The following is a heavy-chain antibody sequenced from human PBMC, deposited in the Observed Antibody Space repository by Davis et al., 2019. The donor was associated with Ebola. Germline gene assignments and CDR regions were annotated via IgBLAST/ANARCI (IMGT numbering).Heavy chain of an antibody. V-gene: IGHV3-30*03. CDR2: ISYDGSDK. CDR1: GFTFSSYG. Sequence: GESLKISCAASGFTFSSYGMHWVRQAPGKGLEWVAVISYDGSDKYYADSVKGRFTVSRDNAKNSLYLQLNSLRAEDTAVYYCVRDPALVVTGGGWFFGLWGRGTLVTVSS. CDR3: VRDPALVVTGGGWFFGL. J-gene: IGHJ2*01. D-gene: IGHD2-21*02.